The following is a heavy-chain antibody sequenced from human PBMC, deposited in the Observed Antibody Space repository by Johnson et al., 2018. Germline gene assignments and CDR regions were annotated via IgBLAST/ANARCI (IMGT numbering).Heavy chain of an antibody. CDR3: TKGQIVVVTDIQLDAFDI. CDR2: ITSSSDYM. D-gene: IGHD2-21*02. Sequence: VQLVESGGGLVKPGGSMRLSCAASGFTFSSFNMNWVRQAPGKGLEWVSSITSSSDYMYYADSVKGRFTVSRDNAKNSLFLQMDSLRNEDTAVYYCTKGQIVVVTDIQLDAFDIWGQGTMVTVSS. CDR1: GFTFSSFN. V-gene: IGHV3-21*01. J-gene: IGHJ3*02.